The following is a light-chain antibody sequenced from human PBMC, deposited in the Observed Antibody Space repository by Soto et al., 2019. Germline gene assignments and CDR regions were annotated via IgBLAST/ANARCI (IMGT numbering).Light chain of an antibody. CDR2: GAS. CDR3: QQYDTWPIS. Sequence: EIVMTQSPATLSVSPGERATLSCRASQSVSSNLAWYQQKPGQAHRLLIYGASTRATGIPARFSGSGSGTEFTLTISSLQSEDLAVYYCQQYDTWPISFGQGKRREIK. J-gene: IGKJ5*01. CDR1: QSVSSN. V-gene: IGKV3-15*01.